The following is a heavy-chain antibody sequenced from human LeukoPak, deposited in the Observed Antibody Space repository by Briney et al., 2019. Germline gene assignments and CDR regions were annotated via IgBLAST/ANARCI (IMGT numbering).Heavy chain of an antibody. J-gene: IGHJ6*04. CDR1: GFTFDDYA. CDR2: ISWNSGTI. Sequence: PGGSLRLSCAASGFTFDDYAMHWVRQAPGMDLEWVSGISWNSGTIRYANSVRGRFTSSRDNAKNSLYLQMNSLRAEDTAVYYCAELGITMIGGVWGKGTTVTISS. CDR3: AELGITMIGGV. D-gene: IGHD3-10*02. V-gene: IGHV3-9*01.